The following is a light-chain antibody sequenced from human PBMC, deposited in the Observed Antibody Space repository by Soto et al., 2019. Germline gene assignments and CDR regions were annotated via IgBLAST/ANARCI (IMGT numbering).Light chain of an antibody. CDR2: GAS. CDR3: QQEGSPPRT. J-gene: IGKJ1*01. V-gene: IGKV3-20*01. CDR1: QSVSSNY. Sequence: ESVLTQSPGTLSVSPGERATLSCRASQSVSSNYLAWYQQKPGQAPRLLIQGASRRASGIPERFSGSGSGTDCPLTISSLEPEDFAVYYCQQEGSPPRTFGQGTKVDIK.